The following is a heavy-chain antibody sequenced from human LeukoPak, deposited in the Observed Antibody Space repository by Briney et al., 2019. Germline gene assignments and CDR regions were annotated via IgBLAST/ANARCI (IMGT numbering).Heavy chain of an antibody. CDR2: IYYSGST. D-gene: IGHD3-10*01. J-gene: IGHJ4*02. CDR1: GGSISSRTYY. Sequence: SETLSLTCTVSGGSISSRTYYWAWIRQPPGQGLEWIGNIYYSGSTYYNPSLKSRLTMSVDTSKNQFSLELRSVTAAGTALYYCASLRVPGVFDYWGQGTLVTVSS. CDR3: ASLRVPGVFDY. V-gene: IGHV4-39*01.